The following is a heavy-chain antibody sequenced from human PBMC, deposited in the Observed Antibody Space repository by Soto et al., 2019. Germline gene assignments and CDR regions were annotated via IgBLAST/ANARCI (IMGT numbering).Heavy chain of an antibody. V-gene: IGHV3-33*01. CDR1: GFTFSSYG. Sequence: GGSLRLSCAASGFTFSSYGMHWVRQAPGKGLEWVAVIWYDGSNKYYADSVKGRFTISRDNSKNTLYLQMNSLRAEDTAVYYCARDGMVVTRNLYYYYYYGMDVWGQGTTVTVSS. CDR3: ARDGMVVTRNLYYYYYYGMDV. J-gene: IGHJ6*02. CDR2: IWYDGSNK. D-gene: IGHD2-21*02.